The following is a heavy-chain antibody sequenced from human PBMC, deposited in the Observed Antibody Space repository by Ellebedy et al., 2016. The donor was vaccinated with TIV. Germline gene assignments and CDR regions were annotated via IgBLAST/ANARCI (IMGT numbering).Heavy chain of an antibody. V-gene: IGHV3-7*01. CDR3: ARRASYGDYAVQVNPWFDP. CDR1: GFNFRSYW. CDR2: IRQEGDEI. J-gene: IGHJ5*02. D-gene: IGHD4-17*01. Sequence: GESLKISCAASGFNFRSYWMTWVRQAPGKGLDWVATIRQEGDEIYYVESVKGRFTISRDNAKNSLFLQMNSLRVEDTAVYYCARRASYGDYAVQVNPWFDPWGQGTLVTVSS.